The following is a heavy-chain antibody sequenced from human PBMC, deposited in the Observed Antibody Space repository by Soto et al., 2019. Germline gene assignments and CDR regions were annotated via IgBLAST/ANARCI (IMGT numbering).Heavy chain of an antibody. V-gene: IGHV4-34*01. Sequence: QVQLQQWGAGLLKPSETLSLTCAVYGGSFSGYYWSWIRQPPGKGLEWIGEINHSGSTNYNPSLKRRLSVSLDTSNNQFSLKLSSVPAADTAVYYCALLPGHCSGGRCYSGAPDAFDIWGQGTMVTVSS. CDR2: INHSGST. J-gene: IGHJ3*02. CDR3: ALLPGHCSGGRCYSGAPDAFDI. CDR1: GGSFSGYY. D-gene: IGHD2-15*01.